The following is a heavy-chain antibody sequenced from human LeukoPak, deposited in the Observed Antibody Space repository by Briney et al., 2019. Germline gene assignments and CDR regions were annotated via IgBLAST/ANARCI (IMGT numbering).Heavy chain of an antibody. D-gene: IGHD3-3*01. CDR2: IYSGGST. V-gene: IGHV3-53*01. Sequence: GGSLRLSCAASGFTVSSNYMSWVRQAPGKGLEWVSVIYSGGSTYYADSVRGRFTIPRDNSKNTLYLQMNSLRAEDTAVYYCDFWSGYRRGSSGMDVWGQGTTVTVSS. CDR3: DFWSGYRRGSSGMDV. J-gene: IGHJ6*02. CDR1: GFTVSSNY.